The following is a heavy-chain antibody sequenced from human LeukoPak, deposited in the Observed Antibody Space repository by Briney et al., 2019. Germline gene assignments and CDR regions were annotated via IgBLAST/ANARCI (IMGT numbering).Heavy chain of an antibody. CDR1: GYTFTGYY. V-gene: IGHV1-2*02. Sequence: ASVKVSCKSSGYTFTGYYMHWVRQVPGQELEWMGWINPYSGDTNYAQKFQGRVTMTRDTSISTAYMELSRLRSDDTAVYYCARDRGSTSWGGRNYNWFDPWGQGTLVTVSS. CDR3: ARDRGSTSWGGRNYNWFDP. J-gene: IGHJ5*02. D-gene: IGHD2-2*01. CDR2: INPYSGDT.